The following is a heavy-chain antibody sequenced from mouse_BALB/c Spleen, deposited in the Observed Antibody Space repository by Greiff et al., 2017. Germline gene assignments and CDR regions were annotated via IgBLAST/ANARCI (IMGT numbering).Heavy chain of an antibody. CDR2: ISSGGSYT. J-gene: IGHJ4*01. V-gene: IGHV5-6-4*01. Sequence: EVMLVESGGGLVKPGGSLKLSCAASGFTFSSYTMSWVRQTPEKRLEWVATISSGGSYTYYPDSVKGRFTISRDNAKNTLYLQMSSLKSEDTAMYYCTRGDDGYAMDYWGQGTSVTVSS. D-gene: IGHD2-3*01. CDR3: TRGDDGYAMDY. CDR1: GFTFSSYT.